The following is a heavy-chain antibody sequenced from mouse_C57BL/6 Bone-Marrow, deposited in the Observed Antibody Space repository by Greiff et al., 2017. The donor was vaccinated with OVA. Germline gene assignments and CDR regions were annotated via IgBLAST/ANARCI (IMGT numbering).Heavy chain of an antibody. CDR3: ARHLCLDY. J-gene: IGHJ2*01. Sequence: EVQLVESGGDLVKPGGSLKLSCAASGFTFSSYGMSWVRQTPDKRLEWVATISSGGSYTYYPDSVKGRFTISRDNAKNTLYLQMSGLKSEDTAMYYCARHLCLDYWGQGTTLTVSS. V-gene: IGHV5-6*01. CDR1: GFTFSSYG. CDR2: ISSGGSYT.